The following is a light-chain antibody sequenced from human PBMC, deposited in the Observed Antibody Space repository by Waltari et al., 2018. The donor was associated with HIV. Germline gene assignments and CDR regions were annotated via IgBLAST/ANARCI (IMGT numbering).Light chain of an antibody. CDR2: DNN. CDR1: TSNIGTNF. Sequence: QSVLTQPPSVSAAPGQKVTFSCSGSTSNIGTNFVSWYQQLPEAAPKLIIYDNNKRPSGVPDRSSGSKSATSATLAITGLQTGDEADYYCGTWDSSVSAGVFGGGTKLTVL. CDR3: GTWDSSVSAGV. J-gene: IGLJ2*01. V-gene: IGLV1-51*01.